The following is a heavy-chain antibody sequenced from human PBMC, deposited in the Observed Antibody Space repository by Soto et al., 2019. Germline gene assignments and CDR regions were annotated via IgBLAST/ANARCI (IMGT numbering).Heavy chain of an antibody. CDR2: ISATSSNT. V-gene: IGHV3-23*01. CDR3: AKDESNSNPLYYFDS. J-gene: IGHJ4*02. D-gene: IGHD4-4*01. Sequence: QPGGSLRLSCAASGFTFSIYAMTWVRQAPGKGLEWVSSISATSSNTYYADSVQGRFTISRDNSKNTLYLHMNSLRAEDTALYYCAKDESNSNPLYYFDSWGQGTLVTVSS. CDR1: GFTFSIYA.